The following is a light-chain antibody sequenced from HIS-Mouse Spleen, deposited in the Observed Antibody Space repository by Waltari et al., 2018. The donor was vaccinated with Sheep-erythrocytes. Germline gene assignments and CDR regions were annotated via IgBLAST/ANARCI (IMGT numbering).Light chain of an antibody. Sequence: QLLRTQSPSASASLAASVTLTCTLTSGPSSYAIASHQQQPEKGPRYLMKLNSDGSHSKGDGIPDRFSGSSSGAERYLTISSLQSEDEADYYCQTWGTGIHVVFGGGTKLTVL. CDR1: SGPSSYA. V-gene: IGLV4-69*01. J-gene: IGLJ2*01. CDR2: LNSDGSH. CDR3: QTWGTGIHVV.